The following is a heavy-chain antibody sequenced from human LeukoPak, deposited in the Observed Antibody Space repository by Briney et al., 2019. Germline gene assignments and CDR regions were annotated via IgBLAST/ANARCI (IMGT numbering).Heavy chain of an antibody. CDR2: IKSKTDGGTT. CDR3: ARNRAPQQLVAGYYFDY. CDR1: GFTFSNAW. Sequence: GGSLRLSCAASGFTFSNAWMSWVRQAPGKGLEWVGRIKSKTDGGTTDYAAPVKGRFTISRDNSKNTLYLQMNSLRAEDTAVYYCARNRAPQQLVAGYYFDYWGQGTLVTVSS. D-gene: IGHD6-13*01. J-gene: IGHJ4*02. V-gene: IGHV3-15*01.